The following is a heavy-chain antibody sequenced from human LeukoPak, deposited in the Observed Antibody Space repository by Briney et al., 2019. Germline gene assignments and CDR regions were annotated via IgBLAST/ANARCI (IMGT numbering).Heavy chain of an antibody. Sequence: GGSLRLSCAASGFTFSSYAMSWVRQAPGKGLEWVSAISGSGGSTYYAASVKGRFTISRDNSKNTLYLQMNSLRAEDTAVYYCAKETDQYYYYGMDVWGQGTTVTVSS. V-gene: IGHV3-23*01. J-gene: IGHJ6*02. CDR3: AKETDQYYYYGMDV. CDR1: GFTFSSYA. CDR2: ISGSGGST.